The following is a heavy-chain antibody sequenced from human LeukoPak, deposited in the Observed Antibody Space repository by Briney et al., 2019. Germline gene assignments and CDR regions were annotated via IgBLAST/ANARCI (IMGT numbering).Heavy chain of an antibody. CDR2: ISRSSTTI. CDR1: GFTFSNYS. Sequence: PGGSLRLSCAAPGFTFSNYSMNWVRQAPGKGLEWVSYISRSSTTIYYADSVKGRFTISRDNAKKSLYLQMNSLRAEDTAVYYCARGDCSGGSCYLSLTTIDYWGQGTLVTVSS. J-gene: IGHJ4*02. V-gene: IGHV3-48*01. D-gene: IGHD2-15*01. CDR3: ARGDCSGGSCYLSLTTIDY.